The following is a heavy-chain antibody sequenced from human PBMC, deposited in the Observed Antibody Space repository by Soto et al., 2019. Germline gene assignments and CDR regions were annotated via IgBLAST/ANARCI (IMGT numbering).Heavy chain of an antibody. V-gene: IGHV2-5*02. J-gene: IGHJ5*02. CDR3: AHSSRGVVVAATPPRWFDP. Sequence: QITLKESGPTLVKPTQTLTLTCTFSGFSLSTSGVGVGWIRQPPGKALEWLALIYWDDDKRYSPSLKSRLTITKDTSKNQVVLTMTNMDPVDTATYYCAHSSRGVVVAATPPRWFDPWGQGTLVIVSS. CDR1: GFSLSTSGVG. CDR2: IYWDDDK. D-gene: IGHD2-15*01.